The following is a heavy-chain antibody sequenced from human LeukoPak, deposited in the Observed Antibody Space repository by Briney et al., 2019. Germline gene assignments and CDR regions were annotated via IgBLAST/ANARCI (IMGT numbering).Heavy chain of an antibody. CDR1: GYTLTELS. Sequence: ASVKVSCKVSGYTLTELSMHWVRQAPGKGLEWMGGFDPEDGETIYAQKFQGRVTMTEDTSTDTAHMELSSLRSEDTAVYYCATGAPSTMVRGVIRRAFDIWGQGTMVTVSS. CDR3: ATGAPSTMVRGVIRRAFDI. CDR2: FDPEDGET. D-gene: IGHD3-10*01. V-gene: IGHV1-24*01. J-gene: IGHJ3*02.